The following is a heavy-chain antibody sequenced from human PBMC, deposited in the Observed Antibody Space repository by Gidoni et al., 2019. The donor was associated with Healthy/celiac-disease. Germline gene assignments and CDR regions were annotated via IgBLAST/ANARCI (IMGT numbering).Heavy chain of an antibody. J-gene: IGHJ4*02. Sequence: QLQLQESGPGLVKSSETLSLPCTAPAGSISSSCYYCGCIRLPPGTGLEWIGSIYYIGSTYYNPSLKSRVTISVDTSKNQFSLKLSSVTAADTAVYYCARQVPGSTVVVLLLAYFDYWGQGTLVTVSS. V-gene: IGHV4-39*01. CDR1: AGSISSSCYY. D-gene: IGHD3-22*01. CDR2: IYYIGST. CDR3: ARQVPGSTVVVLLLAYFDY.